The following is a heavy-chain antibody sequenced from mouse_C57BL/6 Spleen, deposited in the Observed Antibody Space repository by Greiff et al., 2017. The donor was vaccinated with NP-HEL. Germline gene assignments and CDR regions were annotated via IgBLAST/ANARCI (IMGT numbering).Heavy chain of an antibody. CDR3: ARGGDYDVVAY. D-gene: IGHD2-4*01. J-gene: IGHJ3*01. V-gene: IGHV3-6*01. CDR2: ISYDGSN. Sequence: EVKLVESGPGLVKPSQSLSLTCSVTGYSITSGYYWNWIRQFPGNKLEWMGYISYDGSNNYNPSLKNRISITRDTSKNQFFLKLNSVTTEDTATYYCARGGDYDVVAYWGQGTLVTVSA. CDR1: GYSITSGYY.